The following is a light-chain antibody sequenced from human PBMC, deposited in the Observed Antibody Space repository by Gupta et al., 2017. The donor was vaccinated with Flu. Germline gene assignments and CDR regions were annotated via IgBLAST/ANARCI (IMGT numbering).Light chain of an antibody. CDR1: SSDVGGDNS. Sequence: GTISWTGSSSDVGGDNSVCGDQQDAGRAPKLLIYEVSKRAAGVPGRFSGSKSGNTASLTVSGRKTEEEAVYYCFAHAGNVNVMFGGGTKLTVV. CDR3: FAHAGNVNVM. CDR2: EVS. V-gene: IGLV2-8*01. J-gene: IGLJ3*02.